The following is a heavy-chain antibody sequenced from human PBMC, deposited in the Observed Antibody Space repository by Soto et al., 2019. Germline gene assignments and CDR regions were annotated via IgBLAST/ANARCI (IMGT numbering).Heavy chain of an antibody. D-gene: IGHD5-18*01. CDR1: GASISGFY. V-gene: IGHV4-4*07. CDR3: ARDSYNFDD. CDR2: IYATGTT. Sequence: PSETLSLTCTVSGASISGFYWSWIRKSAGKGLEWIGRIYATGTTDYNPSLKSRVMMSVDTSKKQFSLKLRSVTAADTTVYYCARDSYNFDDWGQGILVTVSS. J-gene: IGHJ4*02.